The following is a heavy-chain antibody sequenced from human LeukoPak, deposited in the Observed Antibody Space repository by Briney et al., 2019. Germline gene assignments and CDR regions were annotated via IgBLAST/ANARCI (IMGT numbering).Heavy chain of an antibody. D-gene: IGHD3-22*01. V-gene: IGHV1-69*05. CDR1: GGTFSSYA. CDR3: AREDYYDSSGSRLYNWFDP. CDR2: IIPIFGTA. Sequence: SVKVSCKASGGTFSSYAISWVRQAPGQGLEWMGGIIPIFGTANYAQKFQGRVTITTDESTRTAYMELSSLRSEDTAVYYCAREDYYDSSGSRLYNWFDPWGQGTLVTVSS. J-gene: IGHJ5*02.